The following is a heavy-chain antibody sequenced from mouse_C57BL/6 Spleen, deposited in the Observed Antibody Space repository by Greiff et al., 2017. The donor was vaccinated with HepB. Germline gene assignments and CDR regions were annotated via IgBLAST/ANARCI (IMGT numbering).Heavy chain of an antibody. CDR2: IDPSDSYT. D-gene: IGHD1-1*01. CDR1: GYTFTSYW. J-gene: IGHJ4*01. CDR3: AREGITTVVATRAMDY. V-gene: IGHV1-50*01. Sequence: QVQLKQPGAELVKPGASVKLSCKASGYTFTSYWMQWVKQRPGQGLEWIGEIDPSDSYTNYNQKFKGKATLTVDTSSSTAYMQLSSLTSEDSAVYYCAREGITTVVATRAMDYWGQGTSVTVSS.